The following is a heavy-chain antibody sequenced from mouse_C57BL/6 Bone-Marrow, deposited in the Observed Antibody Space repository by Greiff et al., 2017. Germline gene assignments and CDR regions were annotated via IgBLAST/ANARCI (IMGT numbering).Heavy chain of an antibody. Sequence: QVQLKQSGAELARPGASVKMSCKASGYTFTSYTMHWVKQRPGQGLEWIGYINPSSGYTKYNQKFKDKATLTADKSSSTAYMQLSSLTSEDSAVYYCARSQFITTVVATDFDVWGTGTTVTVSS. D-gene: IGHD1-1*01. CDR3: ARSQFITTVVATDFDV. CDR2: INPSSGYT. J-gene: IGHJ1*03. CDR1: GYTFTSYT. V-gene: IGHV1-4*01.